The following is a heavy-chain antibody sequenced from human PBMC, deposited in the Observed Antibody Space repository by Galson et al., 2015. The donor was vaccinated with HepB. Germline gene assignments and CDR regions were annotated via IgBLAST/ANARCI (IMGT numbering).Heavy chain of an antibody. D-gene: IGHD6-13*01. V-gene: IGHV3-23*01. CDR3: ARTQTRIAAAAGY. Sequence: SLRLSCAASGFTFSNHDMTWVRQASGKGLEWVSAISGSGGRTYYADSVKGRLTISRDNSRNTLFLQMNSLRAEDTAVYYCARTQTRIAAAAGYWGQGTLVTVSS. CDR1: GFTFSNHD. J-gene: IGHJ4*02. CDR2: ISGSGGRT.